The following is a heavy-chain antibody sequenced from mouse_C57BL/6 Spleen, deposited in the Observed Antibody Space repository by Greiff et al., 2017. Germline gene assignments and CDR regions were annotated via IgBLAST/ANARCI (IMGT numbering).Heavy chain of an antibody. CDR2: IYPRSGNT. Sequence: QVQLQQPGAELARPGASVKLSCKASGYTFTSYGISWVKQRTGQGLEWIGEIYPRSGNTYYNEKFKGKATLTADKSSSTAYMELRSLTSEDSAVYFCAYSSNYPYYLDYWGQGTTLTVSS. V-gene: IGHV1-81*01. CDR1: GYTFTSYG. CDR3: AYSSNYPYYLDY. D-gene: IGHD2-5*01. J-gene: IGHJ2*01.